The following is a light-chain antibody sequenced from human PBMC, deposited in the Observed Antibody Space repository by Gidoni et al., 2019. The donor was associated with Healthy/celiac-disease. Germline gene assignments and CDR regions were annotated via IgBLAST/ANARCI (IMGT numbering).Light chain of an antibody. J-gene: IGKJ3*01. CDR3: QQYGSSPFT. V-gene: IGKV3-20*01. Sequence: QSVSSSYLAWYQQKPGQAPRLLIYGASSRATGIPDRFSGSGSGTDFTLTISRLEPEDFAVYYCQQYGSSPFTFGPGTKVDIK. CDR1: QSVSSSY. CDR2: GAS.